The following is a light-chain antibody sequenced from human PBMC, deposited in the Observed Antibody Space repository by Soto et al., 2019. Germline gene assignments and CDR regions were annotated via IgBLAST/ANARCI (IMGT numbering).Light chain of an antibody. CDR3: CSYAGTYTVV. Sequence: QSALTQPRSVSRSPGQSVTISCTGTSSDVGGYKYVSWYQQHPGKAPKLMIYDVTKRPSGVPDRFSGSKSGNTASLTISGLQAEDEADYYCCSYAGTYTVVFGGGTKLTVL. CDR2: DVT. J-gene: IGLJ3*02. V-gene: IGLV2-11*01. CDR1: SSDVGGYKY.